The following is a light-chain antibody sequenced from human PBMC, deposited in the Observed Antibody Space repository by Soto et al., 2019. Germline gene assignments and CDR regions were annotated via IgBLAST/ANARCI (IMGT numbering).Light chain of an antibody. V-gene: IGLV1-51*01. J-gene: IGLJ2*01. CDR2: GNN. Sequence: QSVLTQPPSMSAAPGQTVTISCTGSSSNIETNVVSWYQQIPGTAPKLLIYGNNKRPSGIADRFSGSKSGTSATLGITELQTGDEADYYCGSWDGSLKSVVFGGGTQLTVL. CDR3: GSWDGSLKSVV. CDR1: SSNIETNV.